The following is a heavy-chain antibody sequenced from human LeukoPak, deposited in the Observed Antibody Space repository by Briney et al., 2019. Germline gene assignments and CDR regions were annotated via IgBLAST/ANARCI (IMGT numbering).Heavy chain of an antibody. D-gene: IGHD4-17*01. CDR3: ARDRDYGDYNIRPFDY. V-gene: IGHV1-18*01. Sequence: ASVKVSCKASGYTFTSYGISWVRQAPGQGLEWMGWISAYNGNTNYAQKLQGRVTMTTDTSTSTAYMELRSLRSDDTAVYYCARDRDYGDYNIRPFDYWGQGTLVTVSP. J-gene: IGHJ4*02. CDR1: GYTFTSYG. CDR2: ISAYNGNT.